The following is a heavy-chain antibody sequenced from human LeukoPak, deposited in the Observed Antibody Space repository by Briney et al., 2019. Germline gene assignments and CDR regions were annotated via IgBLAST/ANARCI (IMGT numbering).Heavy chain of an antibody. D-gene: IGHD2-2*03. CDR3: ALSGGYCSSTSCYVDDAFDI. J-gene: IGHJ3*02. V-gene: IGHV3-30*03. CDR1: GFTFSSFG. CDR2: ISYDGTNK. Sequence: PGRSLRLSCEASGFTFSSFGMHWVRQAPGRGREWVALISYDGTNKYYAGSVKGRFTISRDNSKNTLYLQMNSLTAEDTAVYYCALSGGYCSSTSCYVDDAFDIWGQGTMVTVSS.